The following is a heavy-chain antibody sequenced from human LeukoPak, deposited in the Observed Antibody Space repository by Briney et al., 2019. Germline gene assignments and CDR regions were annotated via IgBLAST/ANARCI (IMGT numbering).Heavy chain of an antibody. V-gene: IGHV3-7*05. CDR1: GFTFSSYW. CDR3: AREGGYGDIDY. D-gene: IGHD4-17*01. J-gene: IGHJ4*02. Sequence: GGSLRLSCAASGFTFSSYWMTWVRQAPGKGLQWVANIKQDGSEKYYMDSVKGRFTVSRDNAKNSLFPQMNSLRAEDTAVYYCAREGGYGDIDYWGQGTLVTVSS. CDR2: IKQDGSEK.